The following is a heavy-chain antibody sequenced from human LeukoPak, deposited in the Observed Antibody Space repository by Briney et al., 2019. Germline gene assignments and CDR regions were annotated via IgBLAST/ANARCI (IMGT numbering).Heavy chain of an antibody. CDR2: IYHSGST. D-gene: IGHD1-26*01. V-gene: IGHV4-38-2*01. Sequence: SETLSLTCAVSGYSISSGYYWGCIRQPPGKGLEWIGSIYHSGSTYYNPSLKSRVTISVDTSKNQFSLKLSSVTAADTAVYYCARPRSGSYFDYWGQGTLVTVSS. CDR1: GYSISSGYY. J-gene: IGHJ4*02. CDR3: ARPRSGSYFDY.